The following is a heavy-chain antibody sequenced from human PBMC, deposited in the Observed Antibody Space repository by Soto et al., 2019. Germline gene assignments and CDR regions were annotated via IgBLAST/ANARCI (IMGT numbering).Heavy chain of an antibody. D-gene: IGHD2-2*01. CDR3: ARGDPGPGLYYYYYYYMDV. V-gene: IGHV1-8*01. CDR2: MNPNSGNT. Sequence: GASVKVSCKASGYTFTSYDINWVRQATGQGLEWMGWMNPNSGNTGYAQKFQGRVTMTRNTSISTAYMELSSLRSEDTAVYYCARGDPGPGLYYYYYYYMDVWGKGTTVTVSS. J-gene: IGHJ6*03. CDR1: GYTFTSYD.